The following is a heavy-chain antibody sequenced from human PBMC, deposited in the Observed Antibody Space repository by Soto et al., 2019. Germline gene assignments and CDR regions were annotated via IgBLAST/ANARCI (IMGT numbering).Heavy chain of an antibody. J-gene: IGHJ5*02. V-gene: IGHV1-69*13. D-gene: IGHD2-15*01. CDR1: GGTFSSYA. CDR2: IIPIFGTA. CDR3: AGEGIVFNPRGVSTGAPVDP. Sequence: GASVKVSCKASGGTFSSYAISWVRQAPGQGLEWMGGIIPIFGTANYAQKFQGRVTITADESTSTAYMELSSLRSEDTAVYYCAGEGIVFNPRGVSTGAPVDPWGQGTLVTVSS.